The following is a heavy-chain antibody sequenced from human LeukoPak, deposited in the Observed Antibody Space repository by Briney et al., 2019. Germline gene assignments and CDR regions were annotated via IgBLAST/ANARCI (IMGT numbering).Heavy chain of an antibody. J-gene: IGHJ6*03. D-gene: IGHD1-1*01. CDR3: ASGAPGDDDHTYYYYMDV. CDR2: INHSGST. Sequence: SETLSLTCAVYGGSFSGDYWSWIRQPPGKGLEWIGEINHSGSTNYNPSLKSRVTISVDTSKNQFSLKLSSVTAADTAVYYCASGAPGDDDHTYYYYMDVWGKGTTVTVSS. V-gene: IGHV4-34*01. CDR1: GGSFSGDY.